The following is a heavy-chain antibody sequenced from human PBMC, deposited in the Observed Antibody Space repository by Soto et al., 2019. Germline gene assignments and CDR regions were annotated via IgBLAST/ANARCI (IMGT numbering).Heavy chain of an antibody. Sequence: QVQLVKSGAEVKKPGSSVKASCKASVGTFTSYSINWVRQAPGQGLEWMGEIIPIFGTANYAQKFQGRVTITADESTSTAYMELSSLRSEDTAVYYCARDGAMHAGGIDYWGQGTLVTVSS. CDR2: IIPIFGTA. V-gene: IGHV1-69*01. D-gene: IGHD3-16*01. CDR3: ARDGAMHAGGIDY. J-gene: IGHJ4*02. CDR1: VGTFTSYS.